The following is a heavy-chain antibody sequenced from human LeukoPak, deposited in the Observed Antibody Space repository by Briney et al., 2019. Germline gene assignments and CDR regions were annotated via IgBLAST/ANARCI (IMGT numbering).Heavy chain of an antibody. V-gene: IGHV3-30*02. Sequence: GGSLRLSCAASGFIFSKYTMNWVRQAPGKGLEWVAFIRYDGSNKYYADSVKGRFTISRDNSKNTLYLQMNGLRAEDTAVYYCAKVEMAFDYWGQGTLVTVSS. CDR3: AKVEMAFDY. CDR1: GFIFSKYT. CDR2: IRYDGSNK. D-gene: IGHD5-24*01. J-gene: IGHJ4*02.